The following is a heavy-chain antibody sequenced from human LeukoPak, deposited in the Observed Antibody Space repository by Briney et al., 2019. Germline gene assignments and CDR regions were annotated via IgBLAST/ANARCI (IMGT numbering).Heavy chain of an antibody. CDR3: VRGTNWGYYYYYYMDV. CDR2: MNPNSGNT. D-gene: IGHD7-27*01. J-gene: IGHJ6*03. Sequence: GASVKVSCKASGYTFTSYDINWVRQATGQGLEWMGWMNPNSGNTGYAQKFQGRVTITRNTSISTAYMELSSLRSDGTALYYCVRGTNWGYYYYYYMDVWGKGTTVTVPS. V-gene: IGHV1-8*03. CDR1: GYTFTSYD.